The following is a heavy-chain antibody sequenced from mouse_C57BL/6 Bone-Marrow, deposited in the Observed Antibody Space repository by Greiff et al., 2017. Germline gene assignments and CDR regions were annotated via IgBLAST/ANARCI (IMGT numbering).Heavy chain of an antibody. V-gene: IGHV5-6*01. CDR1: GFTFTSYC. J-gene: IGHJ2*01. D-gene: IGHD1-1*01. CDR3: ARQLVATSYYFDY. CDR2: ISSGGSYT. Sequence: EVQLVESGGDLVKPGGSLKLSCAASGFTFTSYCMSWVRQTPGKRLEWVGTISSGGSYTYYPDSVKGRFTISRDNAKNNLSLQKSSLKSEDTAMYYCARQLVATSYYFDYWGQGTTLTVSS.